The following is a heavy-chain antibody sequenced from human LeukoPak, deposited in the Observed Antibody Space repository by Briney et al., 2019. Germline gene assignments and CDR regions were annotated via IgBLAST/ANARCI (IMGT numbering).Heavy chain of an antibody. Sequence: PGGSLRLSCAASGFTFSSYSMNWVRQAPGKGLEWVSSISSSSSYIYYADSVKGRFTISRDNAKNSLYLQMNSLRAEDTAVYYCAATIAVADYYFDCWGQGTLVTVSS. J-gene: IGHJ4*02. CDR2: ISSSSSYI. D-gene: IGHD6-19*01. V-gene: IGHV3-21*01. CDR1: GFTFSSYS. CDR3: AATIAVADYYFDC.